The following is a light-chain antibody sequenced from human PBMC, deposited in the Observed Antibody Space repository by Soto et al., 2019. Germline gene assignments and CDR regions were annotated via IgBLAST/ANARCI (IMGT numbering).Light chain of an antibody. Sequence: DIVLTQSPGTLSLSPGERATLSCRASQTVSSNNLAWYQQKRGQAPRLLIFGASSRAAAIPDRFRGSGSGTYFTLIISSLAPEDFVVYYCQQYGSSPFTFGPGTAVDIK. CDR2: GAS. CDR1: QTVSSNN. J-gene: IGKJ3*01. V-gene: IGKV3-20*01. CDR3: QQYGSSPFT.